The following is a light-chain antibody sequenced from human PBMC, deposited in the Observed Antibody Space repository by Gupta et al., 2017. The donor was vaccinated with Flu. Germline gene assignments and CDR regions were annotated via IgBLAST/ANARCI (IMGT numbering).Light chain of an antibody. CDR1: EEVSHN. CDR2: GSS. Sequence: EILMTPSPATLSASPGERVTLSCRASEEVSHNLAWFQQKDGQSPRHLIYGSSARATGSPARFSGSGGGRQVTINIIDRQADEFAGYYCQQHKDWRPLPFGEGTTVEI. CDR3: QQHKDWRPLP. J-gene: IGKJ4*01. V-gene: IGKV3-15*01.